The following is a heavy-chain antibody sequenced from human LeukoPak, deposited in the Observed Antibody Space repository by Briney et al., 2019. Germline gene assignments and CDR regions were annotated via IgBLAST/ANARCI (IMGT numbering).Heavy chain of an antibody. Sequence: ASVKVSCKASGYTFTSYYVHWVRQAPGQGLEWMGWINPDSGVTNYAQKFQGRVTVTRDTSITTAYMDLSRLRSDDTAVYYCARDGVGAPGLFDYWGQGALVTVSS. CDR1: GYTFTSYY. CDR3: ARDGVGAPGLFDY. J-gene: IGHJ4*02. D-gene: IGHD1-26*01. CDR2: INPDSGVT. V-gene: IGHV1-2*02.